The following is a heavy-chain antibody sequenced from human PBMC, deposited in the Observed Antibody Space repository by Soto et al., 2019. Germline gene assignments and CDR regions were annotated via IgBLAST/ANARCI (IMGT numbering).Heavy chain of an antibody. CDR3: ARLSVYYGDYGWYFDL. Sequence: QVQLQESGPGLVKPSETLSLTCTVSGGSISSYYWSWIRQPPGKGLEWIGYIYYSGSTNYNPPLTRRVTMSVDTSKNQFSLKLSSVTDADTAVYYCARLSVYYGDYGWYFDLWGRGTLVTVSS. D-gene: IGHD4-17*01. J-gene: IGHJ2*01. CDR2: IYYSGST. V-gene: IGHV4-59*08. CDR1: GGSISSYY.